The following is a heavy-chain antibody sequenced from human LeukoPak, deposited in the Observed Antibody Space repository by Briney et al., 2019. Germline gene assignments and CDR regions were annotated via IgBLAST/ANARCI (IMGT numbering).Heavy chain of an antibody. CDR3: ARADYYYYMDV. J-gene: IGHJ6*03. V-gene: IGHV3-20*01. CDR1: GFTFDDYG. CDR2: INWNGGST. Sequence: PGGSLRLSCAASGFTFDDYGMSWVRQAPGKGLEGGSGINWNGGSTGYADSVKGRFTISRDNAKNSLYLQMSSLRAEDTALYHCARADYYYYMDVWGKGTTVTVSS.